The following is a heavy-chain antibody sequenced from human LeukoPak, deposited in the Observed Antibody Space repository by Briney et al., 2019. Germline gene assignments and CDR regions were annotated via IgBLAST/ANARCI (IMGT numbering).Heavy chain of an antibody. CDR2: ISAYNGNT. CDR1: GYTFTSYG. V-gene: IGHV1-18*01. J-gene: IGHJ6*03. Sequence: GASVKVSCKASGYTFTSYGISWVRQAPGQGLEWMGWISAYNGNTNYAQKLQGRVTMTRNTSISTAYMELSSLRSEDTAVYYCARSKWLRYYYYYYYMDVWGKGTTVTVSS. D-gene: IGHD5-12*01. CDR3: ARSKWLRYYYYYYYMDV.